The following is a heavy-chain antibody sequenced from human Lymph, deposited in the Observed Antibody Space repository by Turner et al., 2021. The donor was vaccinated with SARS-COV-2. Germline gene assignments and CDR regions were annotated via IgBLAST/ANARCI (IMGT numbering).Heavy chain of an antibody. CDR1: GATFSSYA. CDR2: IIPIIAIA. J-gene: IGHJ5*02. Sequence: QVQLLQSAAEVMKPGSSVKVPCKASGATFSSYAITWVRQAPGQGLEWMGGIIPIIAIANYAQKFQGRVTITADKSTSTAYMELSSMRSEETAVYYCARDSPYCSSTSCYDPWGQGTLVTVSS. V-gene: IGHV1-69*10. D-gene: IGHD2-2*01. CDR3: ARDSPYCSSTSCYDP.